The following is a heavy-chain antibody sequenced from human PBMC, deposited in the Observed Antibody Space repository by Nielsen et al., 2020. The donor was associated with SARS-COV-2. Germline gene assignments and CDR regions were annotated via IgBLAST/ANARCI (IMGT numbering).Heavy chain of an antibody. V-gene: IGHV3-30*18. CDR2: ISYDGSNE. J-gene: IGHJ4*02. D-gene: IGHD5-12*01. CDR3: AKDSWAATYIHY. CDR1: GFSFSNYG. Sequence: RGSLRLSCEASGFSFSNYGMHWVRQTPGKGLEWVAVISYDGSNEHYADSVKGRFTISRDNSKNTLFLQMNTLRPEDTAVYYCAKDSWAATYIHYWGQGTPVTVSS.